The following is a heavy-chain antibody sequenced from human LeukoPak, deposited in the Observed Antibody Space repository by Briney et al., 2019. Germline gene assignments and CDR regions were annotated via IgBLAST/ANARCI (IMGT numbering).Heavy chain of an antibody. CDR3: AKFWNYGRAAEAFDI. CDR1: GYSISSGHY. D-gene: IGHD1-7*01. V-gene: IGHV4-38-2*01. CDR2: KYHSGST. J-gene: IGHJ3*02. Sequence: SETLSLTCAVSGYSISSGHYWGWIRQPPGKGLEWIGSKYHSGSTYYNPSLKSRVTLSVDTSKNQFSLKLSSVTAADTAVYYCAKFWNYGRAAEAFDIWGQGTMVTVSS.